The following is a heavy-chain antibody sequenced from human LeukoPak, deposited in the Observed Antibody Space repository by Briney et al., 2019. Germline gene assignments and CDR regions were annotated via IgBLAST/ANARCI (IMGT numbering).Heavy chain of an antibody. CDR1: GFTFSSYS. Sequence: PGGSLRLSCAASGFTFSSYSMNWVRQAPGKGLEWVSYISSSSSTIYYADSVKGRFTISRDNAKNSLYLQMNSLRAEDTAVYYCARVASWGGDWFDPWGQGTLVTVSS. D-gene: IGHD7-27*01. J-gene: IGHJ5*02. CDR2: ISSSSSTI. V-gene: IGHV3-48*01. CDR3: ARVASWGGDWFDP.